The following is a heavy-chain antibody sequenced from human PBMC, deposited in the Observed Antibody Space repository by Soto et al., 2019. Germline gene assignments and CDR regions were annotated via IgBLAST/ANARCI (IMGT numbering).Heavy chain of an antibody. V-gene: IGHV4-4*02. CDR2: IYHSGST. CDR1: GGSISSSNW. Sequence: SETLSLTCAVSGGSISSSNWWSWVRQPPGKGLEWIGEIYHSGSTNYNPSLKSRVTISVDKSKNQFSLKLSSVTAADTAVYYCARGGSGYDSSGYSPTDYYGMDVWGQGTTVTVSS. D-gene: IGHD3-22*01. J-gene: IGHJ6*02. CDR3: ARGGSGYDSSGYSPTDYYGMDV.